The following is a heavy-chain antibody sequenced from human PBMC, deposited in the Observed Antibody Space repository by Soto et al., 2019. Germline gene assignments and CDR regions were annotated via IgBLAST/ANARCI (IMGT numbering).Heavy chain of an antibody. V-gene: IGHV5-10-1*01. D-gene: IGHD6-13*01. Sequence: GESLKISSNGSRYSFTSYLISLVRQMPEKGLEWIARIDPSDSYTNYSLSFQGHVTISADKSISTAFLQWSSLKASDTAIYYCAKAPRMAVTGTFDYWGQGTLVTVSS. CDR2: IDPSDSYT. CDR3: AKAPRMAVTGTFDY. CDR1: RYSFTSYL. J-gene: IGHJ4*02.